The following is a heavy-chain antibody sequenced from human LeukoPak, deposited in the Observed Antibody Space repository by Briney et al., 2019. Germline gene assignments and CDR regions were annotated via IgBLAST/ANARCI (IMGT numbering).Heavy chain of an antibody. CDR1: GGSISSGSYY. CDR2: IYTSGST. J-gene: IGHJ6*03. CDR3: ARAFVGKGVCSSTSCSSYYYYYMDV. V-gene: IGHV4-61*02. Sequence: SETLSLTCTVSGGSISSGSYYWSWIRQPAGKGLEWIGRIYTSGSTNYNPSLKSRVTISVDTSKNQFSLKLSSVTAADTAVYYCARAFVGKGVCSSTSCSSYYYYYMDVWGKGTTVTVSS. D-gene: IGHD2-2*01.